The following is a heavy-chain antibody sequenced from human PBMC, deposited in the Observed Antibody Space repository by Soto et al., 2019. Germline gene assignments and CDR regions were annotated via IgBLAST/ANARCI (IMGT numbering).Heavy chain of an antibody. Sequence: EEQLVESGGDLVQPGGPLRLSCAASGFTVSNNYMSWVRQPPGKGLEWVSLIYSGGSTYYADSVKGRFTISRDSSKNTLYLQMNSLRAEDTAMYYCAAYSHKGYWGQGTLVTVSS. J-gene: IGHJ4*02. CDR3: AAYSHKGY. D-gene: IGHD3-16*01. V-gene: IGHV3-66*01. CDR2: IYSGGST. CDR1: GFTVSNNY.